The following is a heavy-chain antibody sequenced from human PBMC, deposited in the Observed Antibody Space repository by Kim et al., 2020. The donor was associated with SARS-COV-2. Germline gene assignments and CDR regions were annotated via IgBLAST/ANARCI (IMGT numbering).Heavy chain of an antibody. CDR2: ISSSGSTI. CDR3: ATICRYYYDSSGCT. Sequence: GGSLRLSCAASGFTFSDYYMSWIRQAPGKGLEWVSYISSSGSTIYYADSVKGRFTISRDNAKNSLYLQMNSLRAEDTAVYYCATICRYYYDSSGCTWGQGTLVTVSS. D-gene: IGHD3-22*01. V-gene: IGHV3-11*01. CDR1: GFTFSDYY. J-gene: IGHJ4*02.